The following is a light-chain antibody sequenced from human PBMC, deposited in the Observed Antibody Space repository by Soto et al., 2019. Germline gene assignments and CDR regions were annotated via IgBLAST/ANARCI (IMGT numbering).Light chain of an antibody. CDR2: DVN. V-gene: IGLV2-11*01. CDR1: SSDVGGYTY. Sequence: QSALTQPRSVSGSPGQSVAISCTGTSSDVGGYTYVSWYQQHPGKAPKLMIYDVNKRPSGVPDRFSGSKSGNTASLTISGLHAEDEDDYYCCSYAGSYTWVFGGGTKLTVL. J-gene: IGLJ2*01. CDR3: CSYAGSYTWV.